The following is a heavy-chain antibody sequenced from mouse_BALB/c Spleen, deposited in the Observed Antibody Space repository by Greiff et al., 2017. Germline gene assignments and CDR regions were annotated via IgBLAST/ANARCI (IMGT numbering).Heavy chain of an antibody. D-gene: IGHD3-2*01. CDR1: GYTFTSYW. CDR2: IYPSDSYT. J-gene: IGHJ4*01. V-gene: IGHV1-69*02. Sequence: QVQLKQPGAELVRPGASVKLSCKASGYTFTSYWINWVKQRPGQGLEWIGNIYPSDSYTNYNQKFKDKATLTVDKSSSTAYMQLSSPTSEDSAVYYCTRSDSSGFYYYAMDYWGQGTSVTVSS. CDR3: TRSDSSGFYYYAMDY.